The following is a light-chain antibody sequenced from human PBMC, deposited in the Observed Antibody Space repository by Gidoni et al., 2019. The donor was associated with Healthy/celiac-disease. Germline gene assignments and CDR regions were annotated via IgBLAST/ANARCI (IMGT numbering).Light chain of an antibody. CDR1: QSVSSN. CDR2: GAS. V-gene: IGKV3-15*01. Sequence: ELVMTQSPATLSVSPGERATLSCRASQSVSSNLAWFQQQPGQAPRLLIYGASTRATGIPARFSGSGSGTELTLTISRLQSEDFAVYYCQQYNNWPQTFGQGTKVEIK. CDR3: QQYNNWPQT. J-gene: IGKJ1*01.